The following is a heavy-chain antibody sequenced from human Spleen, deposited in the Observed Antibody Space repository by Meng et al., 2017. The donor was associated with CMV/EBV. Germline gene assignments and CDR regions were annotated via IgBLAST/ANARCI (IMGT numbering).Heavy chain of an antibody. D-gene: IGHD1-26*01. Sequence: GESLKISCAASGFTFSDYYMSWIRQAPGKGLEWVSYISSSGSTIHYADSVKGRFTISRENPKNTVYLQMNSLRADDTAVYYCAKDRAGGRSYGMDVWGQGTTVTVSS. CDR3: AKDRAGGRSYGMDV. CDR1: GFTFSDYY. V-gene: IGHV3-11*01. J-gene: IGHJ6*02. CDR2: ISSSGSTI.